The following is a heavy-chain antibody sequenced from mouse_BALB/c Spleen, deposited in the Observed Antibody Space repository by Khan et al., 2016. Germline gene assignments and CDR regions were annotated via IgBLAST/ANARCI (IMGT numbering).Heavy chain of an antibody. Sequence: QVQLKESGPGLVAPSQSLSITCTVSGFSLTGYGVNWVRQPPGKGLEWLGMIWGDGSTVYNSALNSRLSISKDHSQSQVILKMNSLQADDTARYYCARVWGDYWGQGTSVTVSS. CDR3: ARVWGDY. D-gene: IGHD1-1*02. CDR2: IWGDGST. V-gene: IGHV2-6-7*01. CDR1: GFSLTGYG. J-gene: IGHJ4*01.